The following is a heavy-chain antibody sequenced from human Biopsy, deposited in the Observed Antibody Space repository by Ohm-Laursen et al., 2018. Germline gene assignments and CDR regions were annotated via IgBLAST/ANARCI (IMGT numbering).Heavy chain of an antibody. CDR1: GGSIGSFF. Sequence: SETLSLTRTVSGGSIGSFFWSWIRQPPGKGLEWSGYIYSSGSTNYNPTLRSRVTISVDRSKNQFSMELCPVTAADTAVYYCARVGAGAPSIGYFDYWGQGALVTVSS. CDR3: ARVGAGAPSIGYFDY. V-gene: IGHV4-59*01. D-gene: IGHD1-26*01. J-gene: IGHJ4*02. CDR2: IYSSGST.